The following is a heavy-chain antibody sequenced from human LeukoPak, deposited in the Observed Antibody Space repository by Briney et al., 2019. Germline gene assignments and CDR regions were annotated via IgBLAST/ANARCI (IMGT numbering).Heavy chain of an antibody. V-gene: IGHV1-2*02. Sequence: ASVKVSCKASGYTFTGYYMHWVRQAPGQGLEWMGWIHPNSGGTNYAQKFQGRVTMTRNTSISTAYMELSRLRSDDTAVYYCARESGSDYYDSSGYPGAFDIWGQGTMVTVSS. CDR2: IHPNSGGT. J-gene: IGHJ3*02. CDR1: GYTFTGYY. D-gene: IGHD3-22*01. CDR3: ARESGSDYYDSSGYPGAFDI.